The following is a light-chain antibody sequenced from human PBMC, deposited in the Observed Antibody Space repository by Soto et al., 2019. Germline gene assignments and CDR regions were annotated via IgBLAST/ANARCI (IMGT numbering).Light chain of an antibody. CDR3: IQWAHWPYT. Sequence: DVVMTQSPLSLSVTLGQPASISCRSSHSLVYSDGNTYLNWFLQRPGQSPRRLIYKVSNRDSGVPDRFSGSGSGTDFTLKISRVEAEDVGVYYCIQWAHWPYTFGQGTKLEIK. V-gene: IGKV2-30*01. J-gene: IGKJ2*01. CDR1: HSLVYSDGNTY. CDR2: KVS.